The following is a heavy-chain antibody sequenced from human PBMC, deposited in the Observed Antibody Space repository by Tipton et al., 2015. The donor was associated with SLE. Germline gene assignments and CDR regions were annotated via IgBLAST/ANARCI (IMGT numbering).Heavy chain of an antibody. CDR2: IYNTGNT. V-gene: IGHV4-59*11. Sequence: TLSLTCTVSGATIRDHYWSWIRQPPGKGLEWIGDIYNTGNTYYNPSLKSRVTSSVDTSKNQFSLRVTSVTAADTAVYYCARDGPDTSGYYLDYWGQGILVTVSS. J-gene: IGHJ4*02. D-gene: IGHD3-22*01. CDR3: ARDGPDTSGYYLDY. CDR1: GATIRDHY.